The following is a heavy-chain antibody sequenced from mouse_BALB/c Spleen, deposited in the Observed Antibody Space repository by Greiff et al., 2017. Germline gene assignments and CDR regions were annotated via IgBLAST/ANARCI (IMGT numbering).Heavy chain of an antibody. CDR1: GFTFTDYY. CDR3: ARLYGNFDY. CDR2: IRNKANGYTT. J-gene: IGHJ2*01. V-gene: IGHV7-3*02. D-gene: IGHD2-1*01. Sequence: EVKVEESGGGLVQPGGSLRLSCATSGFTFTDYYMSWVRQPPGKALEWLGFIRNKANGYTTEYSASVKGRFTISRDNSQSILYLQMNTLRAEDSATYYCARLYGNFDYWGQGTTLTVSS.